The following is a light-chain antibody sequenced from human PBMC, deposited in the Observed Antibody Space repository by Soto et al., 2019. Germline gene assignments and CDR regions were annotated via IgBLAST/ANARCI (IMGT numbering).Light chain of an antibody. Sequence: EIVMTQSPATLSVSPGERATLSCRASQSVDSNLVWYQQKPGQAPRLLIYGALTRATGVPARFSGSGSGTEFTLTISSLQSEDFAVYYCQQYNNWPPYTFG. CDR3: QQYNNWPPYT. J-gene: IGKJ1*01. V-gene: IGKV3-15*01. CDR1: QSVDSN. CDR2: GAL.